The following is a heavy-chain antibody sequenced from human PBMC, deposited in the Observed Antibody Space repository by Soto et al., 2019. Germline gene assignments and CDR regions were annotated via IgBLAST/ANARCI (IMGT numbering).Heavy chain of an antibody. V-gene: IGHV3-74*01. CDR2: IKSDGSST. CDR3: ASSLWSGYVYDH. Sequence: EVHLVESGGGLVQPGGSLRLSCAASGFTFSSYWMHWVRQVPGKGMVWVSRIKSDGSSTDYADSVEGRFTISRDNAKNALYLQMNSLRAEDTAVYFCASSLWSGYVYDHGGQGTLATVSS. J-gene: IGHJ5*02. D-gene: IGHD3-3*01. CDR1: GFTFSSYW.